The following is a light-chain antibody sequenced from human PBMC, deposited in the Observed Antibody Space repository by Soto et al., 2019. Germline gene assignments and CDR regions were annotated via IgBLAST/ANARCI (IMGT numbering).Light chain of an antibody. CDR3: QQYYSSPLT. V-gene: IGKV4-1*01. CDR2: WAS. J-gene: IGKJ4*01. CDR1: QSVLYSSNSKNY. Sequence: DVVMTKSPHSLAVSLGERATINCKSSQSVLYSSNSKNYLAWYQQKQGQPPKLLIYWASTRESGVPDRFSGSGSGTDFTLTISSLQAEDVALYYCQQYYSSPLTFGGGTKVDI.